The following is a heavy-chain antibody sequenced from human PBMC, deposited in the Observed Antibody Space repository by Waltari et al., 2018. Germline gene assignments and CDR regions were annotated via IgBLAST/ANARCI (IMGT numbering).Heavy chain of an antibody. CDR1: GGSISSSSYY. CDR3: ARVFTPHDFWSGSDAFDI. Sequence: QLQLQESGPGLVKPSETLSLTCTVSGGSISSSSYYWGWIRQPPGKGLEWIGSIYYSGSTYYNPSLKSRVTISVDTSKNQFSLKLSSVTAADTAVYYCARVFTPHDFWSGSDAFDIWGQGTMVTVSS. D-gene: IGHD3-3*01. V-gene: IGHV4-39*07. J-gene: IGHJ3*02. CDR2: IYYSGST.